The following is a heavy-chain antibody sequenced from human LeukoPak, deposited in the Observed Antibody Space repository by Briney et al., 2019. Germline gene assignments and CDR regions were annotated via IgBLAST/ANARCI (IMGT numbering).Heavy chain of an antibody. CDR2: INHSGNT. CDR3: ARLGDDDAFDI. V-gene: IGHV4-34*01. CDR1: GGSFSGYY. D-gene: IGHD3-10*01. J-gene: IGHJ3*02. Sequence: SETLSLTCAVYGGSFSGYYWSWIRQPPGKGLEWIAEINHSGNTNYNPSLKSRVTISLDTSKNQFSLKLSSVTAADTAVYYCARLGDDDAFDIWGQGTMVTVSS.